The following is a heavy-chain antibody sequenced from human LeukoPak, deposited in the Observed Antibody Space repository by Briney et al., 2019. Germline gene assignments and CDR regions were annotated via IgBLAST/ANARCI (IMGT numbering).Heavy chain of an antibody. V-gene: IGHV3-23*01. J-gene: IGHJ3*02. D-gene: IGHD2-2*02. CDR2: ISGSGAT. CDR1: GFTFSNNA. CDR3: AKPSTSWSTALDAFNI. Sequence: GGSLRLSCAASGFTFSNNAMSWVRQAPGKGLDWVSTISGSGATYYAGSMKARFTISRDNSKNTLYLQMNSLRAEDTAIYYCAKPSTSWSTALDAFNIWGQGTMVTVSS.